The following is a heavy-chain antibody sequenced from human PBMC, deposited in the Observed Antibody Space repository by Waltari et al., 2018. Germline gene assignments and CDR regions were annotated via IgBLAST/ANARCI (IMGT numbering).Heavy chain of an antibody. CDR3: SRYGYNYALDV. D-gene: IGHD4-17*01. V-gene: IGHV3-7*04. Sequence: EVQLVESWGDLVQPGGSLRLSCAVSAFTFGSHWMSWVRQVPGKGLEWVANINTDGSERYYADSVKGRFTISRDNAKNSLHLQVNSLRVEDTAVYYCSRYGYNYALDVWGQGTTVTVSS. CDR2: INTDGSER. J-gene: IGHJ6*02. CDR1: AFTFGSHW.